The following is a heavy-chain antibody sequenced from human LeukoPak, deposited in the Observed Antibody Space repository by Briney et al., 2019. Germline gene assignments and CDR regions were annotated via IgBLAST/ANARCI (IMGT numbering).Heavy chain of an antibody. CDR2: LNQYESEK. J-gene: IGHJ4*02. V-gene: IGHV3-7*03. Sequence: PGGSLRLSCGVSGFSFKLYYMSWVRQAPGKGLEWVANLNQYESEKNYVDSVRGRFTISRDNAKNSLYLQMNSLRAEDTAVYYCAKGRYSSGWPYFDYWGQGTLVTVSS. CDR3: AKGRYSSGWPYFDY. D-gene: IGHD6-19*01. CDR1: GFSFKLYY.